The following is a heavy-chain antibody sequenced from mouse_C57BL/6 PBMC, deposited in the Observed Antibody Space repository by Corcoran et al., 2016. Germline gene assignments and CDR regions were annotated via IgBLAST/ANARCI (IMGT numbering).Heavy chain of an antibody. V-gene: IGHV9-3*01. D-gene: IGHD1-1*01. Sequence: QIQLVQSGPELKKPGETVKISCKASGYTFTTYGMSWVKQAPGKGLKWMGWINTYSGVPTYADDFKGRFAFSLETSASTAYLQINNLKNEDTATYFCASGSSSYYAMDYWGQGTSVTVSS. CDR1: GYTFTTYG. J-gene: IGHJ4*01. CDR2: INTYSGVP. CDR3: ASGSSSYYAMDY.